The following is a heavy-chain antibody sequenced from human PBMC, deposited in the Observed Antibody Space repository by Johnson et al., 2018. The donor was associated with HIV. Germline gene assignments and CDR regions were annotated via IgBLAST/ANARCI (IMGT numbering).Heavy chain of an antibody. D-gene: IGHD2-15*01. CDR1: GFTFSDYY. CDR3: ARDVRMDKAFDI. Sequence: VQLVESGGGLVKPGGSLRLSCAASGFTFSDYYMSWIRQAPGKGLEWVANIKQDGSEKYYVDSVKGRFTISRENAKNSLYLQMNSLRAEDTAVYYCARDVRMDKAFDIWGQGTMVTVSS. J-gene: IGHJ3*02. CDR2: IKQDGSEK. V-gene: IGHV3-7*03.